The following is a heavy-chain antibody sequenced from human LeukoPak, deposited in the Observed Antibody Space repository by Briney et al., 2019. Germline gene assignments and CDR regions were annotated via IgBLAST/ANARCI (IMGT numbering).Heavy chain of an antibody. D-gene: IGHD5-18*01. V-gene: IGHV1-69*04. CDR3: ARVIREYSYGYS. CDR1: GYTFTSYG. CDR2: IIPILGIA. Sequence: ASVKVSCKASGYTFTSYGISWVRQAPGQGLGWMGRIIPILGIANYAQKFQGRVTITADKSTSTAYMELSSLRSEDTAVYYCARVIREYSYGYSWGQGTLVTVSS. J-gene: IGHJ4*02.